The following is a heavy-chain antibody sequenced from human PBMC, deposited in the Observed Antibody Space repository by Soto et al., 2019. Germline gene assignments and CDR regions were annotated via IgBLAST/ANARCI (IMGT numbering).Heavy chain of an antibody. V-gene: IGHV3-23*01. J-gene: IGHJ3*02. Sequence: GGSLRLSCAASGFTFSSYAMSWVRQAPGKGLEWVSAISGSGGSTYYADSVKGRFTISRDNSKNTLYLQMNSLRAEDTAVYYCAKRPWGIAVAGTGAFDIWGQGTMVTVSS. CDR3: AKRPWGIAVAGTGAFDI. D-gene: IGHD6-19*01. CDR2: ISGSGGST. CDR1: GFTFSSYA.